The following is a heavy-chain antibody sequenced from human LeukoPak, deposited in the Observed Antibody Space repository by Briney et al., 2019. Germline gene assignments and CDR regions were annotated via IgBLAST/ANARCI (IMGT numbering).Heavy chain of an antibody. CDR3: ARVSDWNYFDYYYYYMDV. D-gene: IGHD1-7*01. V-gene: IGHV1-18*01. CDR2: ISVYNGNT. Sequence: ASVTVSCKASGYTFTSYGISWVRQAPGQGLEWMGWISVYNGNTNYAQKFQGRVTMATDTSTSTAYMELRSLRSDDTAVYYCARVSDWNYFDYYYYYMDVWGKGTTVTVSS. CDR1: GYTFTSYG. J-gene: IGHJ6*03.